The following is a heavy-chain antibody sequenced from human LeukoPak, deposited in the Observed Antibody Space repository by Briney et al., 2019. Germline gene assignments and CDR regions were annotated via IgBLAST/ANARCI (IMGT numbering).Heavy chain of an antibody. D-gene: IGHD2-2*01. Sequence: GESLKISCKGSGYSFTSYWISWVRQMPGKGLEWMGRIVPSDSYTNYSPSFQGHVTISADKSISTAYLQWSSLKASDTAMYYCARHGRYCSSTSCYSPFDYWGQGTLVTVST. V-gene: IGHV5-10-1*01. CDR2: IVPSDSYT. J-gene: IGHJ4*02. CDR3: ARHGRYCSSTSCYSPFDY. CDR1: GYSFTSYW.